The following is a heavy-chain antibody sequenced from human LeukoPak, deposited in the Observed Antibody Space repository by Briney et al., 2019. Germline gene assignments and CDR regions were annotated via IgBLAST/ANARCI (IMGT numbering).Heavy chain of an antibody. J-gene: IGHJ4*02. V-gene: IGHV3-23*01. CDR2: ISNNGGYT. Sequence: GGSLRLSCAASGFTFSSSAMSWVRQAPGKGLEWVSTISNNGGYTYYADSVQGRFAISRDNSKSTLCLQMNSLRAEDTAVYYCAKQLGYCSDGSCYFPYWGQGTLVTVSS. CDR1: GFTFSSSA. D-gene: IGHD2-15*01. CDR3: AKQLGYCSDGSCYFPY.